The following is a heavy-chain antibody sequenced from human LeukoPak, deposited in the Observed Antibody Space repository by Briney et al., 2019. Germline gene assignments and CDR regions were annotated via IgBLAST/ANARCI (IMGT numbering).Heavy chain of an antibody. CDR1: GHGFNEYY. J-gene: IGHJ5*02. Sequence: ASLKVSCQASGHGFNEYYVHWMRQAPGHPLERTGRINPSSGPTLYAQKIQGSVNMTRDTLTTTAYIAINSPLSDDTSLYYGARGWQIDSSGGFVDPWGQGTLVSVSS. CDR3: ARGWQIDSSGGFVDP. CDR2: INPSSGPT. V-gene: IGHV1-2*06. D-gene: IGHD6-6*01.